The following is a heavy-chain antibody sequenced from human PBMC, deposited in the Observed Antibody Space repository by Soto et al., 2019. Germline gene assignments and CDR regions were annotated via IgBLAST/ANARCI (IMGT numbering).Heavy chain of an antibody. J-gene: IGHJ4*02. V-gene: IGHV3-48*01. Sequence: GGSLRLSCAASGFTFSSHSMNWFRQAPGKGLEWVSYISSSSSTIYYADSVKGRFTISRDNAKNSLSLQMSSLRAEDTAVYYCARDNPSGYGDCWGQGTLVTVSS. CDR2: ISSSSSTI. D-gene: IGHD5-12*01. CDR1: GFTFSSHS. CDR3: ARDNPSGYGDC.